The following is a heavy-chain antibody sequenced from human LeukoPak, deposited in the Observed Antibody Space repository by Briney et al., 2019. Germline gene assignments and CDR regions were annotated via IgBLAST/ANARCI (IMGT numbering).Heavy chain of an antibody. Sequence: GGSLRLSCAASGFTFSSYAMSYVRQAPGKGLEWVSSITSSGAATNYADSVKGWFTISRDNSDNTLYLQMNSLRAEDTAVYYCAKDRPNYYGSNGHYYKLNGDCWGQGTLVTVSS. J-gene: IGHJ4*02. V-gene: IGHV3-23*01. CDR3: AKDRPNYYGSNGHYYKLNGDC. CDR2: ITSSGAAT. CDR1: GFTFSSYA. D-gene: IGHD3-22*01.